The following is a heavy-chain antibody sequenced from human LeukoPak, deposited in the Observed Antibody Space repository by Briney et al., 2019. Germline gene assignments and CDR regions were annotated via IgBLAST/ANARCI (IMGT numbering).Heavy chain of an antibody. CDR1: GFTFIKYS. J-gene: IGHJ4*02. D-gene: IGHD6-19*01. Sequence: GGSLRLSCAASGFTFIKYSMTWVRQAPGKGLEWVSAITGSGAFTDYADSVKGRFTISRDNSKNTLYLQMNSLRAEDTALYYCAKRSAESSGYFNYWGQGILVTVSS. V-gene: IGHV3-23*01. CDR3: AKRSAESSGYFNY. CDR2: ITGSGAFT.